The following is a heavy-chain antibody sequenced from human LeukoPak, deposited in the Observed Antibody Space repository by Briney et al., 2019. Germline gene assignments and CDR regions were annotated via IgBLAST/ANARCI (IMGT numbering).Heavy chain of an antibody. V-gene: IGHV3-21*01. CDR3: ASTTEEVALDY. CDR1: GFTFSSYS. J-gene: IGHJ4*02. CDR2: ISSSSSYI. D-gene: IGHD5-12*01. Sequence: KPGGSVRLSCAASGFTFSSYSMNWVRQAPGKGREWVSSISSSSSYIYYADSVKGRFTISRDNARNSLYLQMNSLRAEDTAVYYCASTTEEVALDYWGQGTLVTVSS.